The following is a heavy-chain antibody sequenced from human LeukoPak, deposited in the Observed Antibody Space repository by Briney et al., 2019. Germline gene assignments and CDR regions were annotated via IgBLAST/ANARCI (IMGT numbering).Heavy chain of an antibody. CDR1: GYTFTSYG. CDR2: ISTYNGNT. J-gene: IGHJ4*02. CDR3: ARGRGSTSRY. D-gene: IGHD5-12*01. Sequence: VASVKVSCKASGYTFTSYGITWARQAPGQGLEWMGWISTYNGNTNYAQNLQGRVTMTADTSTSTAYMELRSLISDDTAVYYCARGRGSTSRYWGQGTLVTVSS. V-gene: IGHV1-18*01.